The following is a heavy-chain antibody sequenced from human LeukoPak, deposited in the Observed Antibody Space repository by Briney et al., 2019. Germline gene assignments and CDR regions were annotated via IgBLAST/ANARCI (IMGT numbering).Heavy chain of an antibody. J-gene: IGHJ4*02. D-gene: IGHD1-26*01. CDR2: INSDGSST. CDR1: GFTFSSYW. CDR3: AKRYSGSYYGEFDY. V-gene: IGHV3-74*01. Sequence: PGGSLRLSCAASGFTFSSYWMHWVRQAPGKGLVWVSRINSDGSSTSYADSVKGRFTISRDNAKNTLYLQMNSLRAEDTAVYYCAKRYSGSYYGEFDYWGQGTLVTVSS.